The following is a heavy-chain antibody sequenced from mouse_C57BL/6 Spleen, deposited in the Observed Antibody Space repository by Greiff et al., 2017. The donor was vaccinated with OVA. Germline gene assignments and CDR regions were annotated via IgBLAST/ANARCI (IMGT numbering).Heavy chain of an antibody. CDR1: GYTFTSYT. CDR2: INPSSGYT. CDR3: ARSRDYYAMDY. D-gene: IGHD3-1*01. Sequence: VMLVESGAELARPGASVKMSCKASGYTFTSYTMHWVKQRPGQGLEWIGYINPSSGYTKYNQKFKDKATLTADKSSSTAYMQLSSLTSEDSAVYYCARSRDYYAMDYWGQGTSVTVSS. J-gene: IGHJ4*01. V-gene: IGHV1-4*01.